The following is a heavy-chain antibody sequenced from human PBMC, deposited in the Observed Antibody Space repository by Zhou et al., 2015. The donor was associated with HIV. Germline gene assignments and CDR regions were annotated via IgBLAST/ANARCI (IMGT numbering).Heavy chain of an antibody. D-gene: IGHD5-12*01. CDR2: IIPILGIA. J-gene: IGHJ5*02. CDR3: ARDADIVATIGKPAGWFDP. V-gene: IGHV1-69*08. Sequence: QVQLVQSGAEVKKPGSSVKVSCKASGGTFSSYTISWVRQAPGQGLEWMGRIIPILGIANYAQKFQGRVTITADKSTSTAYMELSSLRSEDTAVYYCARDADIVATIGKPAGWFDPWGQGTLVTVSS. CDR1: GGTFSSYT.